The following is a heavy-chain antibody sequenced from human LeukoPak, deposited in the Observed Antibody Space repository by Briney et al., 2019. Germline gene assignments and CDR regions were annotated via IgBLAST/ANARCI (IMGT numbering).Heavy chain of an antibody. CDR1: GGSISSSNW. D-gene: IGHD6-25*01. J-gene: IGHJ4*02. CDR3: AREGGFYRPLDY. Sequence: PSETLSLTCAVSGGSISSSNWWSWVRQPPGKGLEWIGEIYHSGSTNFNPSLKSRLTMSVDLSENHVSLKLTSVTAADTAVYYCAREGGFYRPLDYSGQGTLVTVSS. CDR2: IYHSGST. V-gene: IGHV4-4*02.